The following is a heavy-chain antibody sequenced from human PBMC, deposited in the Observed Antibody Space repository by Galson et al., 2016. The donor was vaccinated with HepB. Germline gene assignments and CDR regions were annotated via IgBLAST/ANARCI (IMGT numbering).Heavy chain of an antibody. J-gene: IGHJ4*02. D-gene: IGHD3-10*01. CDR1: GFTFSSYD. Sequence: SLRLSCAASGFTFSSYDMHWDRQATGKGLEWVSAIGSAGDTYYPGSVKGRFTISRENAKNSLYLQMNSLRAGDTAVYYCARGYYGSGSYYFDYWGQGTLVTVSS. V-gene: IGHV3-13*01. CDR2: IGSAGDT. CDR3: ARGYYGSGSYYFDY.